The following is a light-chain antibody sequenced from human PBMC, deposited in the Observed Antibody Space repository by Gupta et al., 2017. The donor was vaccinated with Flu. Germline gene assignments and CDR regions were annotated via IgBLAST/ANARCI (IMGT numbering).Light chain of an antibody. Sequence: GESATLSCRTTQDVSVNLAWYQQKLGQAPRLLIYAASTRATGVPARFSGSGSGTQFTLTITGLQSEDVAVYYCQQHNHWPPAFGGGTKVEIK. CDR3: QQHNHWPPA. CDR2: AAS. V-gene: IGKV3-15*01. J-gene: IGKJ4*01. CDR1: QDVSVN.